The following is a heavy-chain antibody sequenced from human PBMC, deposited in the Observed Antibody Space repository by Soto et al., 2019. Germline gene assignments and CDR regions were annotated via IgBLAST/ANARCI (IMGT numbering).Heavy chain of an antibody. CDR2: IYPGDSDT. Sequence: GESLKISCKGPGYSFTSYWIGWVRQMPGKGLEWMGIIYPGDSDTRYSPSFQGQVTISADKSISTAYLQWSSLKASDTAMYYCARYSGFQYYRGYDEGLDAFDIWGKGTMVTVSS. CDR3: ARYSGFQYYRGYDEGLDAFDI. V-gene: IGHV5-51*01. CDR1: GYSFTSYW. J-gene: IGHJ3*02. D-gene: IGHD5-12*01.